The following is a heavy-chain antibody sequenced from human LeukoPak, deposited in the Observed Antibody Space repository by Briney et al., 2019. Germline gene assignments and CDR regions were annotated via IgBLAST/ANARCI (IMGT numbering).Heavy chain of an antibody. V-gene: IGHV4-59*01. Sequence: SETLSLTCTVSADSISSYSWISIRQPPGRGLEWIGYIYYTGSTNYNPSLKSRVTISVDTSKNQFSLKVRSVTAADTAVYYCARDPPQSGITAHGYFDLCGRGTLVTVSS. CDR1: ADSISSYS. CDR2: IYYTGST. CDR3: ARDPPQSGITAHGYFDL. J-gene: IGHJ2*01. D-gene: IGHD6-13*01.